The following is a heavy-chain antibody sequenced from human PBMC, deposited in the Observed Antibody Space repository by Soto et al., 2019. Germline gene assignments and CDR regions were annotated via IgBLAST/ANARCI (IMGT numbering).Heavy chain of an antibody. Sequence: GASVKVSCKASGVTFSRQDMRWVRQAPGQGLEWMGGIIPIFGTPQYAEKFQDRVTITADESTSTAYMELSSLTSGDTAVYYCATNEGRDGYSFGYWGQGTLVTVSS. V-gene: IGHV1-69*13. CDR1: GVTFSRQD. J-gene: IGHJ4*02. CDR2: IIPIFGTP. D-gene: IGHD5-12*01. CDR3: ATNEGRDGYSFGY.